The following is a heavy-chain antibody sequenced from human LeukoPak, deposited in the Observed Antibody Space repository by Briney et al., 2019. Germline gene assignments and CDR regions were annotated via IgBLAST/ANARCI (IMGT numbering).Heavy chain of an antibody. CDR2: IRSKANSYAT. CDR3: TRRDSSSLDY. V-gene: IGHV3-73*01. Sequence: GGSLRLSCAASGFTFSGSAMHWVRQASGKGLEWVGRIRSKANSYATAYAASVKGRFTISRDDSKNTAYLQMNSLKTEDTAVYYCTRRDSSSLDYWGQGTLVTVSS. CDR1: GFTFSGSA. D-gene: IGHD6-13*01. J-gene: IGHJ4*02.